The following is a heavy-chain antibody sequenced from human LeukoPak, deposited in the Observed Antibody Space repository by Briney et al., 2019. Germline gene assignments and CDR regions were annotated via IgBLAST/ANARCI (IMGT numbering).Heavy chain of an antibody. CDR2: IYYTGTT. J-gene: IGHJ4*02. CDR3: AREPRSPGGRGRPFDF. V-gene: IGHV4-59*01. Sequence: SETLSLTCTVSGGSISSYFWSWIRQPPGKGLEWIGYIYYTGTTNYNPSLKSRVTTSVDTSKNQFSLRLSSVTAADTAVYYCAREPRSPGGRGRPFDFWGQGTLVTVSS. D-gene: IGHD2-15*01. CDR1: GGSISSYF.